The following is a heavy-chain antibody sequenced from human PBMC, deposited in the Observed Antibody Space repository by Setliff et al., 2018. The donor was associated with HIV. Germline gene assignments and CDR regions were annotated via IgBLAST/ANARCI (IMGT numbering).Heavy chain of an antibody. CDR1: GYTFTSYD. V-gene: IGHV1-8*02. J-gene: IGHJ4*02. CDR2: MNPNSGNT. CDR3: ARVDYYDSSGYPTDY. D-gene: IGHD3-22*01. Sequence: GASVKVSCKASGYTFTSYDINWVRQATGQGLEWMGWMNPNSGNTGYARKFQGRVTMTRDTSTSTVYMELSSLRSEDTAVYYCARVDYYDSSGYPTDYWGQGTLVTVS.